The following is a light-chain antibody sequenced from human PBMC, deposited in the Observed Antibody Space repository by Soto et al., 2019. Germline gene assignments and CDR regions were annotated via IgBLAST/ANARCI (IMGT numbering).Light chain of an antibody. Sequence: QSVLTQPASVSGSPGQSITISCAGTSSDVGFYNLVSWYQQHPGKAPKLMIYEVSKRPSGVSNRFSGSKSGNTASLTISGLQAEDDADYYCCSYAGSTYVFGTGTKLTVL. J-gene: IGLJ1*01. V-gene: IGLV2-23*02. CDR1: SSDVGFYNL. CDR3: CSYAGSTYV. CDR2: EVS.